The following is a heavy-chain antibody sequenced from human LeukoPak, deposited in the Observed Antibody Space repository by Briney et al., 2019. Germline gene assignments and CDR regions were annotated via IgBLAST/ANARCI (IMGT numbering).Heavy chain of an antibody. CDR2: ISCYNGDT. V-gene: IGHV1-18*01. D-gene: IGHD5-18*01. CDR1: GYPFNKHG. CDR3: ARGLRGYRYFDY. J-gene: IGHJ4*02. Sequence: GASVKVSCKASGYPFNKHGISWVRQAPGQGLEWMGWISCYNGDTHYAQKFQGRVTITADKSTSTAYMELSSLRSEDTAVYYCARGLRGYRYFDYWGQGTLVTVSS.